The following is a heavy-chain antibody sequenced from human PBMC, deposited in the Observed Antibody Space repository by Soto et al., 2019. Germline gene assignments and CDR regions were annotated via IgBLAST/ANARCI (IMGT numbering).Heavy chain of an antibody. V-gene: IGHV4-59*11. CDR1: GDSISSHY. J-gene: IGHJ5*02. CDR3: AKNVAVAGFCHDP. D-gene: IGHD6-19*01. CDR2: IYHSGGT. Sequence: QVQLHESGPGLVKPSETLSLTCTVSGDSISSHYWSWIRQPPGKGLEWIGHIYHSGGTRYNPSLRSRVTISVDTSKNQFSLKLRSVTAADTAVYYCAKNVAVAGFCHDPWGQGILVTVSS.